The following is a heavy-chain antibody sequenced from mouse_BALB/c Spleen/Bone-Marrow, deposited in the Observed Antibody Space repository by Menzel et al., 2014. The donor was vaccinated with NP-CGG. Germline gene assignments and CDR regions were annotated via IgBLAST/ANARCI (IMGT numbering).Heavy chain of an antibody. Sequence: EVKLVESGAELVKPGASVKSSCTASGFNIEDTYMHWVKQRPEQGLEWIGRIDPANGNTKYDPKFQGKATITADTSSYTAYLQLSSLTSEDTAVYYCAEITTAAYYVMDYWGQGTSVTVSS. V-gene: IGHV14-3*02. CDR2: IDPANGNT. CDR1: GFNIEDTY. D-gene: IGHD1-2*01. J-gene: IGHJ4*01. CDR3: AEITTAAYYVMDY.